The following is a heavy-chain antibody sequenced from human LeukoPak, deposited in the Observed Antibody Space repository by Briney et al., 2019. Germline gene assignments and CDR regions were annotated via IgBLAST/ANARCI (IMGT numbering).Heavy chain of an antibody. D-gene: IGHD6-13*01. CDR2: IYTSGST. J-gene: IGHJ4*02. Sequence: PSETLSLTCTVSGGSISSYYWSWIRQPAGKGLEWIGRIYTSGSTNYNPSLKSRVTMSVDTSKNQFSLKLSSVTAADTAVYYCVREGRGSSWYYFNYWGQGTLVTVSS. V-gene: IGHV4-4*07. CDR3: VREGRGSSWYYFNY. CDR1: GGSISSYY.